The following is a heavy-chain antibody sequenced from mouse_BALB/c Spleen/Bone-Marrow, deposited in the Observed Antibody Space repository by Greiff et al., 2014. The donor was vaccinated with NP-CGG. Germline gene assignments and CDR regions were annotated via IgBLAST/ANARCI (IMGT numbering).Heavy chain of an antibody. Sequence: VQLQQPGAELVKPGASVKLSCTASGFNIKDTYMHWVKQRPEQGLEWIGRIDPADGNTKYDPKFQGKATITADTSSNTAYLRLSSLTSEDTAVYYCARSYGSSPFDYWGQGTTLTVSS. CDR2: IDPADGNT. CDR3: ARSYGSSPFDY. V-gene: IGHV14-3*02. CDR1: GFNIKDTY. J-gene: IGHJ2*01. D-gene: IGHD1-1*01.